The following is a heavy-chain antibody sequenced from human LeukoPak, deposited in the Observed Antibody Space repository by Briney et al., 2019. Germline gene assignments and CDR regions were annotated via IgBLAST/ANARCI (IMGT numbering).Heavy chain of an antibody. J-gene: IGHJ3*02. V-gene: IGHV1-69*13. Sequence: GASVKVCCKASGGTFSRYGISWVRQAPGQGLEWMGGIIPLFGTPNYAQKFQGRVTITADESTSTAYMELSSLRSEDTAVYYCARDPNRGSGRAFDIWGQGTMVTVSS. D-gene: IGHD7-27*01. CDR3: ARDPNRGSGRAFDI. CDR1: GGTFSRYG. CDR2: IIPLFGTP.